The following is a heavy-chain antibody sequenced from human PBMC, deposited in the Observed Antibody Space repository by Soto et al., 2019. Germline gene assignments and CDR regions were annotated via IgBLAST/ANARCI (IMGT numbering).Heavy chain of an antibody. CDR2: ISYDGNVA. D-gene: IGHD1-1*01. V-gene: IGHV3-30*18. Sequence: QVQLVESGGCVVQPGRSLRLSCAASGFTFRNYGMHWVLQAPGKGLEWVIVISYDGNVAYYEDSVKGRFTISRDNSKNTLYLQMNSLRTEDTAMYYCAKEGPITNWYFDYWGQGTLVTVSS. CDR3: AKEGPITNWYFDY. J-gene: IGHJ4*02. CDR1: GFTFRNYG.